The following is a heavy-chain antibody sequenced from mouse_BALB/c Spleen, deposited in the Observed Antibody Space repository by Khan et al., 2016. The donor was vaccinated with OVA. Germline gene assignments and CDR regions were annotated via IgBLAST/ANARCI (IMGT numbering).Heavy chain of an antibody. CDR1: GFSLSDYG. J-gene: IGHJ4*01. Sequence: QVQLKESGPGLVAPSQNLSITCTVSGFSLSDYGVSWIRQPPGKGLEWLRVIWGGGSTYYNSALKSRLSISKDNSKSQVFLKMSSLQSDDTAMFYCAKGVWSYYYTLDYWGQGTSVTVSS. CDR2: IWGGGST. CDR3: AKGVWSYYYTLDY. V-gene: IGHV2-6-5*01.